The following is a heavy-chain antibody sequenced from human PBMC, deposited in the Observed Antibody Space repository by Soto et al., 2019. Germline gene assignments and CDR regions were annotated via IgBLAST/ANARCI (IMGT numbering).Heavy chain of an antibody. J-gene: IGHJ6*02. V-gene: IGHV3-66*01. CDR3: ARAKKSTDSSSDDYYEGMDV. CDR1: GFTVSSNY. CDR2: IYSGGST. D-gene: IGHD6-6*01. Sequence: EVQLVESGGGLVQPGGSLRLSCAASGFTVSSNYMSWVRQAPGKGLEWVSVIYSGGSTYYADSVKGRFTISRDNSKNTLYRQMKSLRGEDTAVYYCARAKKSTDSSSDDYYEGMDVWGQGTTVTVSS.